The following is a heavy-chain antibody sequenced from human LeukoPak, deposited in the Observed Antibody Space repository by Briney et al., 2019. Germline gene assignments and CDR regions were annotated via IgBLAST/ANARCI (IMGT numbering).Heavy chain of an antibody. CDR2: MNPNSGNT. J-gene: IGHJ6*02. D-gene: IGHD3-10*01. Sequence: ASVKVSCKASGYTFTSYDINWVRQATGQGLEWMGWMNPNSGNTGYAQKFQGRVTMTRNTSISTAYMELSSLRSEDTAVYYCARAPTLLWFGETLRFYYGMDVWGQGTTVTVSS. V-gene: IGHV1-8*01. CDR3: ARAPTLLWFGETLRFYYGMDV. CDR1: GYTFTSYD.